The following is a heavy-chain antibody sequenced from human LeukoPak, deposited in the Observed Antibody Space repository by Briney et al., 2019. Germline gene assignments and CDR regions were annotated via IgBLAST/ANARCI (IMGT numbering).Heavy chain of an antibody. CDR1: GFTFSSYG. J-gene: IGHJ6*02. D-gene: IGHD2-2*02. CDR3: AREVPAAIPYYYYGMDV. Sequence: GGSLRLSCAASGFTFSSYGMHWVRQAPGKGLEWVAVRWYVGINKYYADSVKGRFTISRDNSKNTLYLQMNSLRAEDTAVYYCAREVPAAIPYYYYGMDVWGQGTTVTVSS. V-gene: IGHV3-33*01. CDR2: RWYVGINK.